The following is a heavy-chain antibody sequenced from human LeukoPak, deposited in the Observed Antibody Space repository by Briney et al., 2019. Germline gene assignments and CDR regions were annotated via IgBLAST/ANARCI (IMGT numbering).Heavy chain of an antibody. D-gene: IGHD3-22*01. CDR3: AHNPPHYYDSSGYLGGWAY. J-gene: IGHJ4*02. CDR1: GFTFSSFT. Sequence: GGSLRLSCAASGFTFSSFTMTWVRQAPGKGLEWVSAISGSGGSTYYADSVKGRFTISRDNSKNTLYLQMNSLRAEDTAVYYCAHNPPHYYDSSGYLGGWAYWGQGTLVTVSS. V-gene: IGHV3-23*01. CDR2: ISGSGGST.